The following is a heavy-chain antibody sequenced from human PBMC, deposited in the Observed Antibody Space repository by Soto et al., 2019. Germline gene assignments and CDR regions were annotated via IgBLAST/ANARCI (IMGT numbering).Heavy chain of an antibody. Sequence: QVQLQESGPGLVKPSQTLSLTCTVSGGSISSGGYYWSWIRQHPGKGLEWIGYIYYSGSTYYNPSLKSRVTLXXDXSXXQFSLKLSSVTAADTAVYYCARVANSYSYYYGMDVWGQGTTVTVSS. CDR3: ARVANSYSYYYGMDV. CDR2: IYYSGST. J-gene: IGHJ6*02. V-gene: IGHV4-31*03. CDR1: GGSISSGGYY.